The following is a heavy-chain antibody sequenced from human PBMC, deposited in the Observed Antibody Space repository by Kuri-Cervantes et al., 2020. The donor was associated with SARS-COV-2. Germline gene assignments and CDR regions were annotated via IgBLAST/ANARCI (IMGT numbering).Heavy chain of an antibody. CDR1: GGSFSGYY. Sequence: SETLSLTCAVYGGSFSGYYWCWIRQPPGKGLEWIGEINHSGSTNYNSSLKSRVRISVDTSKNQFSLKLGSVTAADTAVYYCARWRSSVYLDYWGQGTLVTVSS. CDR3: ARWRSSVYLDY. D-gene: IGHD1-26*01. CDR2: INHSGST. V-gene: IGHV4-34*01. J-gene: IGHJ4*02.